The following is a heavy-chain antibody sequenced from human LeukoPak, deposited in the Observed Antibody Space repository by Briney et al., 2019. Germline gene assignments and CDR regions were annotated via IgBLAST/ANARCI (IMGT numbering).Heavy chain of an antibody. CDR3: ARGTGCTGGGCSYYGMDV. V-gene: IGHV1-3*01. D-gene: IGHD2-15*01. CDR1: GYTFSSYA. J-gene: IGHJ6*02. Sequence: ASVKVSCKGSGYTFSSYAIHWVRQAPGQRLEWMGWINAGNGDTKYSQKFQGRVTITRDTSATTAYMELSSLRSEDTAVYYCARGTGCTGGGCSYYGMDVWGQGTTVTVSS. CDR2: INAGNGDT.